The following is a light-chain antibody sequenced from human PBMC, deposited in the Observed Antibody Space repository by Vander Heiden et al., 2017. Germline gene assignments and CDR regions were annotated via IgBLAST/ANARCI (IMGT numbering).Light chain of an antibody. J-gene: IGLJ3*02. Sequence: QSVLTQPPSVSGAPWQRVTISCTGSRSNIGAGFDVHWYQQLPGAAPNLLIYGKSNRPSGVPDRFSDSKSDTSASLAITGLQAEDGADYYCQSYDSSLSARVFGGGTKLTV. CDR3: QSYDSSLSARV. CDR1: RSNIGAGFD. V-gene: IGLV1-40*01. CDR2: GKS.